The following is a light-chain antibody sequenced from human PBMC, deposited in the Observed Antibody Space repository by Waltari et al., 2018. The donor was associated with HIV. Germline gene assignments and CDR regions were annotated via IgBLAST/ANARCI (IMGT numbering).Light chain of an antibody. V-gene: IGKV3-11*01. CDR3: QQRRNWPLT. Sequence: EIVLTQSPATLSLSPGERATLPCRASQNVDSQLAWYQQNPGQAPRLLIDDASTRATGIPARFSGSGSETDFTLTISSLEPEDFAVYYCQQRRNWPLTFGQGTRLEIK. J-gene: IGKJ5*01. CDR2: DAS. CDR1: QNVDSQ.